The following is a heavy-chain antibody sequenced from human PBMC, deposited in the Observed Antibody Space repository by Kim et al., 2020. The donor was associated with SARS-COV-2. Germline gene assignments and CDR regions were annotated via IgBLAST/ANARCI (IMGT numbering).Heavy chain of an antibody. CDR2: T. D-gene: IGHD4-17*01. V-gene: IGHV4-4*02. J-gene: IGHJ4*02. CDR3: ARVRDPYYFDY. Sequence: TNYNPSLKSRVTISVDKSKNQFSLKLSSVTAADTAVYYCARVRDPYYFDYWGQGTLVTVSS.